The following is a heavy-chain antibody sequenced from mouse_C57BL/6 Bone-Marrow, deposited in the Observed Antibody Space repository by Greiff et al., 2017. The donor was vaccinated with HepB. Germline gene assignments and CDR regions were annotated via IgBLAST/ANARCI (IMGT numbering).Heavy chain of an antibody. CDR1: GFSFNTYA. CDR2: IRSKSNNYAT. J-gene: IGHJ4*01. Sequence: EVQLQESGGGLVQPKGSLKLSCAASGFSFNTYAMNWVRQAPGKGLEWVARIRSKSNNYATYYADSVKDRFTISRDDSESMLYLQMNNLKTEDTAMYYCVRRGDYFTGWAMDYWGQGTSVTVSS. CDR3: VRRGDYFTGWAMDY. D-gene: IGHD1-1*01. V-gene: IGHV10-1*01.